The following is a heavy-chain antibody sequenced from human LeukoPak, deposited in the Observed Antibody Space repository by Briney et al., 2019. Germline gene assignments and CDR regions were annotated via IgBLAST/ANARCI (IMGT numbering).Heavy chain of an antibody. V-gene: IGHV4-61*02. CDR3: ARDRYDSSGYYHDY. J-gene: IGHJ4*02. D-gene: IGHD3-22*01. CDR2: IYTSGST. CDR1: GGSISSGSYY. Sequence: PSQTLSLTCTVSGGSISSGSYYWSWIRQPAGKGLEWIGRIYTSGSTNYNPSLKSRVTISVDTSKNQFSLKLSSVTAADTAVYYCARDRYDSSGYYHDYWGQGTLVTVSS.